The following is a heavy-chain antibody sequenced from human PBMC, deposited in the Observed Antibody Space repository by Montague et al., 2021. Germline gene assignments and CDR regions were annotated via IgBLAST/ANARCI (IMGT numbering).Heavy chain of an antibody. Sequence: SETLSLTCTVSRSLINSDYYCGWIRQPPGKVLEWMGSVSHGGRTYYNPSLKSRVTISVDTSNNHFSLKLSSVTAADTAMYYCARERDRYYYMDIWGKGTTITVSS. CDR3: ARERDRYYYMDI. CDR1: RSLINSDYY. CDR2: VSHGGRT. J-gene: IGHJ6*03. V-gene: IGHV4-38-2*02.